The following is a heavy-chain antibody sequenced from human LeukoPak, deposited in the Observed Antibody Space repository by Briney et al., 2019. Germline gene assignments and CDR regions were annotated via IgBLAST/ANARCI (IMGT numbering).Heavy chain of an antibody. Sequence: PSETLSLTCTVSGGSTSSYYWSWIRQPPGKGLEWIGYIYYSGSTNYNPSLKSRVTISVDTSKNQFSLKLSSVTAADTAVYYCARDGSPMVRGVISYWGQGTLVTVSS. CDR1: GGSTSSYY. V-gene: IGHV4-59*01. CDR3: ARDGSPMVRGVISY. CDR2: IYYSGST. D-gene: IGHD3-10*01. J-gene: IGHJ4*02.